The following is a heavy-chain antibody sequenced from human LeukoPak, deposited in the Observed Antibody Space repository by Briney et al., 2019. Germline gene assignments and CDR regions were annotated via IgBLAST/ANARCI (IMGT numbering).Heavy chain of an antibody. CDR3: ARPIVGAYFVD. J-gene: IGHJ4*02. CDR2: IYHSGST. Sequence: PSETLSLTCTVSGYSISSGYYWGWIRQPPGKGLEWIGSIYHSGSTYYNPSLKRRVTISVDTSKNQFSLKLSSVTAADTAVYYCARPIVGAYFVDWGQGTLVTVSS. D-gene: IGHD1-26*01. CDR1: GYSISSGYY. V-gene: IGHV4-38-2*02.